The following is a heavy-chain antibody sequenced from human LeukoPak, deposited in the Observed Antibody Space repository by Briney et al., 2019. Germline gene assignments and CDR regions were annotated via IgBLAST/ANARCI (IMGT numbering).Heavy chain of an antibody. CDR2: SSTYTGNT. D-gene: IGHD3-10*01. J-gene: IGHJ4*02. CDR1: GYTFNAYA. CDR3: AREGSLWFGVQATDEIHFDY. Sequence: ASVKVSCKASGYTFNAYAISGVRQAPGQGLEWMGWSSTYTGNTKYTQKLQDRVTMTTDTSTSTAYMELRSLTSDDTAVYYCAREGSLWFGVQATDEIHFDYWGQGTLVTVSS. V-gene: IGHV1-18*01.